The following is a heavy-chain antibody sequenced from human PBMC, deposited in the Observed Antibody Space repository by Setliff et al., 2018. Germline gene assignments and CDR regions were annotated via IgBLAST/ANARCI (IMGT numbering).Heavy chain of an antibody. D-gene: IGHD3-10*01. V-gene: IGHV1-69-2*01. J-gene: IGHJ5*02. CDR2: VDPEDGET. CDR1: GYTFTDYY. CDR3: ATLSKYPYGSGSYMGIRWFDP. Sequence: ASVKVSCKASGYTFTDYYMHWVQQAPGKGLEWMGRVDPEDGETIPAGKFQGRVTITADTSTDTAYMELSSLRSEDTAVYYCATLSKYPYGSGSYMGIRWFDPWGQGTRVTVSS.